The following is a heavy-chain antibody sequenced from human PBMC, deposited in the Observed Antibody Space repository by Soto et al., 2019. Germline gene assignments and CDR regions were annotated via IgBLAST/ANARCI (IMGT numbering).Heavy chain of an antibody. CDR2: INPNSGGT. CDR1: GYTFTGYY. Sequence: ASVKVSCKASGYTFTGYYMHWVRQAPGQGLEWMGWINPNSGGTNYAQKFQGWVTMTRDTSISTDYMELSRLRSDDKAVYYCARAQDTVTTDNDAFDIWGQGTMVTVSS. CDR3: ARAQDTVTTDNDAFDI. D-gene: IGHD4-17*01. V-gene: IGHV1-2*04. J-gene: IGHJ3*02.